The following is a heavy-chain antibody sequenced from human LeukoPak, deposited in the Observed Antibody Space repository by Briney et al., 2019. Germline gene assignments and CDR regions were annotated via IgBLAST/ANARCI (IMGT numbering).Heavy chain of an antibody. CDR1: GFTFSNYE. D-gene: IGHD1-26*01. V-gene: IGHV3-48*03. Sequence: PGGSLRLSCVASGFTFSNYEMNWVRQAPGKGLEWVSFVSHTSDCIYYADSVKGRFTISRDNAKNSLYLQMNSLRAEDTAVYYCARDGRGVGDTAFDYWGQGTLVTVSS. CDR2: VSHTSDCI. J-gene: IGHJ4*02. CDR3: ARDGRGVGDTAFDY.